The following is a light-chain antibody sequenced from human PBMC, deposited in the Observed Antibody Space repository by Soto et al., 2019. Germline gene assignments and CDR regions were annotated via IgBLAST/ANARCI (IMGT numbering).Light chain of an antibody. Sequence: EIVMTQSPVTLSVSPGESATLSCRASQSVISNLAWYQQKPGQAPRLLIYGASTRATGIPDRFSGSGSGTDFTLTISCLQSEDFATYYCQQYYSYPRTFGQGTKVDIK. J-gene: IGKJ1*01. CDR2: GAS. CDR1: QSVISN. V-gene: IGKV3-15*01. CDR3: QQYYSYPRT.